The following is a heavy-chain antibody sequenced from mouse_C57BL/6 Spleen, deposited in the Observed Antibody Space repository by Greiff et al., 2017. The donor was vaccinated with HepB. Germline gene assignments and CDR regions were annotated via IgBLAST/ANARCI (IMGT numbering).Heavy chain of an antibody. CDR2: INPYNGGT. J-gene: IGHJ3*01. D-gene: IGHD2-4*01. CDR1: GYTFTDYY. V-gene: IGHV1-19*01. Sequence: EVQLQQSGPVLVKPGASVKVSCKASGYTFTDYYMNWVKQSHGKSLEWIGVINPYNGGTSYNQKFKGKATLTVDKSSSTAYMELNSLTSEDSAVYYCATIYYDYDWFAYWGQGTLVTVSA. CDR3: ATIYYDYDWFAY.